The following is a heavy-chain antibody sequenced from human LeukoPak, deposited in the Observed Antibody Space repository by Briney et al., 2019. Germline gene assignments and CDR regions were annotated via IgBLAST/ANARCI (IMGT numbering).Heavy chain of an antibody. Sequence: ALVKVSCKASGYTFSSNGIYWVRRAPGQGLEWMGWISAHNGDTNYAQKFQGRVSMTADTSTSTAYMGLSSLRSEDTAVYYCARDRWLQSESKKWFDPWGQGTLVTVSS. CDR2: ISAHNGDT. CDR1: GYTFSSNG. J-gene: IGHJ5*02. D-gene: IGHD5-24*01. V-gene: IGHV1-18*01. CDR3: ARDRWLQSESKKWFDP.